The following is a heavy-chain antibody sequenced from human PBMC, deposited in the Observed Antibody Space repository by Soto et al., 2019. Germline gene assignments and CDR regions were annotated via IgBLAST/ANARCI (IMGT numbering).Heavy chain of an antibody. V-gene: IGHV3-21*01. CDR3: ARSPVGDAFNV. CDR1: GFTFSSYS. CDR2: ISSGSDYI. J-gene: IGHJ3*01. Sequence: EVQLVESGGGLVKPGGSLRLSCAASGFTFSSYSMNWVRQAPGKGLEWVSSISSGSDYIFYADSVKGRSTISRDNAKNSLFLQTNSLTAEDTAVYYCARSPVGDAFNVWGQGKVVTVSS.